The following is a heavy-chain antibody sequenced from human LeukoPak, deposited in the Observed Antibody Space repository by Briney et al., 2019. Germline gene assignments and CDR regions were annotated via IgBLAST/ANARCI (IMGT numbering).Heavy chain of an antibody. V-gene: IGHV3-11*01. J-gene: IGHJ4*02. D-gene: IGHD3-3*01. CDR2: ISSSGSTI. CDR1: GFTFSDYY. CDR3: ARDLSWYYDFWCGYPCLAPPGY. Sequence: GGSLRLSCAASGFTFSDYYMSWIRQAPGKGLERVSYISSSGSTIYYADSVKGRFTISRDNAKNSLYLQMDSLRAEDTAVYYCARDLSWYYDFWCGYPCLAPPGYWGQGTLVTVSS.